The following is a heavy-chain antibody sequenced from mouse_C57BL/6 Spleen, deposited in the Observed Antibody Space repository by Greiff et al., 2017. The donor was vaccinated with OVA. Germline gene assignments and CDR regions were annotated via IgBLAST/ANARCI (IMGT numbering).Heavy chain of an antibody. V-gene: IGHV3-6*01. Sequence: EVQLQQSGPGLVKPSQSLSLTCSVTGYSITSGYYWNWIRQFPGNKLEWMGYISYDGSNNYNPSLKNRISITRDTSKNQFFLKLNSVTTEDTATYYCARDYGSSYEYYAMDYWGQGTSVTVSS. CDR3: ARDYGSSYEYYAMDY. D-gene: IGHD1-1*01. J-gene: IGHJ4*01. CDR2: ISYDGSN. CDR1: GYSITSGYY.